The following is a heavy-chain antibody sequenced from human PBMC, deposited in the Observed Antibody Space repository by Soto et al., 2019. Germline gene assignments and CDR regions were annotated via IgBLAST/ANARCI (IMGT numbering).Heavy chain of an antibody. Sequence: GGSLRLSCAASGFTFSSYAMSWVRQAPGKGLEWVSAISGSGGSTYYADSVKGRFTISRDNSKNTLYLQMNSLRAEDTAVYYCAKKGPGGGQWLVPMISFDYWGQGTLGTVSS. CDR1: GFTFSSYA. CDR2: ISGSGGST. D-gene: IGHD6-19*01. CDR3: AKKGPGGGQWLVPMISFDY. V-gene: IGHV3-23*01. J-gene: IGHJ4*02.